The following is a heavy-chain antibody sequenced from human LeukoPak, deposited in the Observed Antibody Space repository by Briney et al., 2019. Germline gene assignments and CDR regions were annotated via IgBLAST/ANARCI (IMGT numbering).Heavy chain of an antibody. D-gene: IGHD6-13*01. V-gene: IGHV4-34*01. CDR3: ARSWTAAQKYYFDY. J-gene: IGHJ4*02. CDR1: GGSFSGYY. Sequence: PSETLSLTCAVYGGSFSGYYWSWIRQPPGKGLEWIGEINHSGSTNYNPSLKSRVTISVDTSKNQFSLKLSSVTAADTAVYYCARSWTAAQKYYFDYWGQGTLATVSS. CDR2: INHSGST.